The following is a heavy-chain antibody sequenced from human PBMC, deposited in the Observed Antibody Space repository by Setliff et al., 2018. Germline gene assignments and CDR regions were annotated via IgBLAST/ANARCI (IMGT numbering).Heavy chain of an antibody. J-gene: IGHJ5*02. V-gene: IGHV4-38-2*01. Sequence: SETLSLTCAVSGFSITNGYYWGWIRQSPGKQLEWIGNIFQSGITFYNPSLKSRVTISLDPSQNQFSLKLRSVTEADTAVYYCARALRSPLGGTAFVPVHFDPWGQGILVTVSS. CDR3: ARALRSPLGGTAFVPVHFDP. D-gene: IGHD3-16*01. CDR2: IFQSGIT. CDR1: GFSITNGYY.